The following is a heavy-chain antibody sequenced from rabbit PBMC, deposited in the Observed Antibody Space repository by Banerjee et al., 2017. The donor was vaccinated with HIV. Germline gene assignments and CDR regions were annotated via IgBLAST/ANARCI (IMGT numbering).Heavy chain of an antibody. CDR1: GFDFSTNA. J-gene: IGHJ4*01. Sequence: QEQLVESGGGLVQPEGSLTLTCKASGFDFSTNAMCWVRQAPGKGPEWIACIDNGDDSSYYASWVNGRFTISRSTSLNTVTLQMTSLTAADTATYFCARDLTDVIGWNFGWWGPGTLVTVS. V-gene: IGHV1S47*01. D-gene: IGHD1-1*01. CDR2: IDNGDDSS. CDR3: ARDLTDVIGWNFGW.